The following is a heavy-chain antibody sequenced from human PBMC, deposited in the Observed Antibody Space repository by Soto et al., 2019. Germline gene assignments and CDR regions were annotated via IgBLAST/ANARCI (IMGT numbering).Heavy chain of an antibody. CDR1: GYTFTSYG. CDR2: ISAYNGNT. D-gene: IGHD3-3*01. CDR3: ARGIPHFGVVTHIGPFDY. V-gene: IGHV1-18*01. Sequence: GASVKVSCKASGYTFTSYGISWVRQAPGQGLEWMGWISAYNGNTNYAQKLQGRVTMTTDTSTSTAYMELRSLRSDDTAVYYCARGIPHFGVVTHIGPFDYWGQGTLVTVSS. J-gene: IGHJ4*02.